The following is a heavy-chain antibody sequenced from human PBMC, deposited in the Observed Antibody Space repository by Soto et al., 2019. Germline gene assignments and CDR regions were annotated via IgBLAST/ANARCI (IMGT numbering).Heavy chain of an antibody. CDR3: ARDWALYYYGSSWGDGMDV. J-gene: IGHJ6*02. CDR1: GYTFTSCG. V-gene: IGHV1-18*01. Sequence: SVRVSCKASGYTFTSCGVSWLRQAPGQVLECMVWISAYNGGTNDXXKLQGRVXXTADRSTSTAXVELRXRRSDDTAVYYSARDWALYYYGSSWGDGMDVXX. D-gene: IGHD3-22*01. CDR2: ISAYNGGT.